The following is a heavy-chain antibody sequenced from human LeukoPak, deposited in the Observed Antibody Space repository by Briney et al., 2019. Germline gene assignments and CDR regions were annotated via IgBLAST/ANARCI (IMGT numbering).Heavy chain of an antibody. V-gene: IGHV4-39*07. CDR3: ARGHTAVTRHFDF. CDR1: NGSISSSSYY. J-gene: IGHJ4*02. CDR2: IYYSGST. D-gene: IGHD4-17*01. Sequence: PSETLSLTCTVSNGSISSSSYYWGWIRQPPGKGLEWIGSIYYSGSTYYNPSLKSRVTISVDTSKNQFSLKLSSVTAEDTAVYYCARGHTAVTRHFDFWGQGTLVTVSS.